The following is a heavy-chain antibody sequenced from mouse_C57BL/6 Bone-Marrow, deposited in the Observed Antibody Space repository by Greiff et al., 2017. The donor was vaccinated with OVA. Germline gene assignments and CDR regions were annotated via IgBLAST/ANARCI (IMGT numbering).Heavy chain of an antibody. CDR2: ISNGGGST. V-gene: IGHV5-12*01. CDR3: ARLPITTVVAEGYFDV. D-gene: IGHD1-1*01. J-gene: IGHJ1*03. Sequence: DVMLVESGGGLVQPGGSLKLSCAASGFTFSDYYMYWVRQTPEKRLEWVAYISNGGGSTYYPDTVKGRFTISRDNAKNTLYLQMSRLKSEDTAMYYCARLPITTVVAEGYFDVWGTGTTVTVSS. CDR1: GFTFSDYY.